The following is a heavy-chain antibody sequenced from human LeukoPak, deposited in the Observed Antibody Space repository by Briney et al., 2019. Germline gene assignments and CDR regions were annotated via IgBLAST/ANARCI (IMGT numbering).Heavy chain of an antibody. V-gene: IGHV3-33*01. CDR1: GFTFSNYG. CDR3: ARHIWKGSCRSTSCSSLDY. D-gene: IGHD2-2*01. CDR2: IWNDGNNK. Sequence: SLRLSCAASGFTFSNYGMEWVRQAPGKGLEWVALIWNDGNNKHYADSVKGRFSISRDNSKNTLYLQMNSLRAEDTAVYYCARHIWKGSCRSTSCSSLDYWGQGTPVTVSS. J-gene: IGHJ4*02.